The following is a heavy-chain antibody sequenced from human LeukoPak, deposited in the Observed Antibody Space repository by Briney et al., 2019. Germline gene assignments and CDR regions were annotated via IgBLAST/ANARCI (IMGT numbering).Heavy chain of an antibody. CDR3: AKVGSSGYLSYFDY. Sequence: GGSLRLSCAASGFTFSSYAMSWVRQAPGNGLEWVSAISGSGGSTYYADSVKGRFTISRDNSKNTLYLQMNSLRAEDTAVYYCAKVGSSGYLSYFDYWGQGTLVTVSS. CDR1: GFTFSSYA. D-gene: IGHD3-22*01. CDR2: ISGSGGST. V-gene: IGHV3-23*01. J-gene: IGHJ4*02.